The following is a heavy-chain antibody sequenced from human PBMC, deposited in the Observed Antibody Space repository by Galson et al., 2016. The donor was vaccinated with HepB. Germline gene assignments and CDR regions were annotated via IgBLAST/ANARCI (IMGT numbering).Heavy chain of an antibody. D-gene: IGHD1-26*01. CDR3: ARDGTLSGSYYHFYGMDV. CDR1: GYSFISYG. Sequence: SVKVSCKASGYSFISYGISWVRQARGQGLEWMGWISTYNGNTNYEQKFKGRVTLTADISTSTAQMELRSLRSGDTAVYYCARDGTLSGSYYHFYGMDVWGQGTTVTVSS. V-gene: IGHV1-18*01. J-gene: IGHJ6*02. CDR2: ISTYNGNT.